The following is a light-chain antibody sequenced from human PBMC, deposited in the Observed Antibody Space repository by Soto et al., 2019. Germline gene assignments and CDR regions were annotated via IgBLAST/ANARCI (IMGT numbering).Light chain of an antibody. Sequence: DIQMTQSPSSLSASVGDRVTITCRASESISRHLNWYQQKPGKAPKILIYAASSLQNGVPSRFRGSGSGTDFTLTITNPQPEEFATYYCQQTYRTLSITFGQGTRLDI. CDR3: QQTYRTLSIT. CDR1: ESISRH. V-gene: IGKV1-39*01. CDR2: AAS. J-gene: IGKJ5*01.